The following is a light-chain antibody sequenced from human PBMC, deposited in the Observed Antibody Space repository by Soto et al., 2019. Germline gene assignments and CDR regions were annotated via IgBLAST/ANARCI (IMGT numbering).Light chain of an antibody. Sequence: DIQMTQSPSSLSASVGDRVTITCRASQGIGNYLAWYQQKPGKVPKLLIYTSSTLQSGVPSRFSGSGWGTDVSLTISNLQHEEVVTDYCQKHNAAPLTFGGGTKVDIK. CDR3: QKHNAAPLT. V-gene: IGKV1-27*01. CDR2: TSS. CDR1: QGIGNY. J-gene: IGKJ4*01.